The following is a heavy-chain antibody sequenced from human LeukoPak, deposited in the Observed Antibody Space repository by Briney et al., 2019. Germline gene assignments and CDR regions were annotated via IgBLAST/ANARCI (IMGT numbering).Heavy chain of an antibody. D-gene: IGHD2-15*01. CDR3: TGGYCSGDSCYTYDY. CDR1: GITFADYV. V-gene: IGHV3-49*03. J-gene: IGHJ4*02. Sequence: PGGSLRLSCTVSGITFADYVMTWFRQAPGKGLEWVGFIRSNTYGGTTEYAASVKGRFTISRDDSKSVAYLQMNSLKTEDTAVYYCTGGYCSGDSCYTYDYWGQGTLVTVSS. CDR2: IRSNTYGGTT.